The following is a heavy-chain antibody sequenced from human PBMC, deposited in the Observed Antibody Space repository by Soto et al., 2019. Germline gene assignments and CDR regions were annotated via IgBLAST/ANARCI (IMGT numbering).Heavy chain of an antibody. CDR1: GGSISSSSYY. V-gene: IGHV4-39*01. J-gene: IGHJ4*02. CDR2: IYYSGST. CDR3: ARRDESHFDY. Sequence: QLQLQESGPGLVKPSETLSLTCTVSGGSISSSSYYWGGFRQPPGKGLEWIGSIYYSGSTYYNPSLKSRVTISVDTSKNQFSLKLSSVTAADTAVYYCARRDESHFDYWGQGTLVTVSS.